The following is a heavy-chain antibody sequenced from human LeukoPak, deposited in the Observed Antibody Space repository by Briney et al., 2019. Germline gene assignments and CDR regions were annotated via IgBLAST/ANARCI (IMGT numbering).Heavy chain of an antibody. Sequence: GGSLRLSCAASGFTFSSYAMSWVRQAPGKGLEWVSYISSSSSTIYYADSVKGRFTISRDNAKNSLYLQMNSLRAEDTAVYYCARNYDFWSGYLDYWGQGTLVTVSS. CDR3: ARNYDFWSGYLDY. D-gene: IGHD3-3*01. V-gene: IGHV3-48*01. CDR1: GFTFSSYA. CDR2: ISSSSSTI. J-gene: IGHJ4*02.